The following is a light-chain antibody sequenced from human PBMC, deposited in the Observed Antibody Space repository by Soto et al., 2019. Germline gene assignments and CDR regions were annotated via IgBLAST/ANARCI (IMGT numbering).Light chain of an antibody. Sequence: IVMTQSPATLSVSPVERANLSCRASQSVGTKLAWYQQTPGQAPRLLIYGASNRATGVPARISGSVSGTEFTLTVASLQSEDFAVYYCQQYASWLWTFGQGTKVEIK. CDR2: GAS. CDR3: QQYASWLWT. V-gene: IGKV3-15*01. J-gene: IGKJ1*01. CDR1: QSVGTK.